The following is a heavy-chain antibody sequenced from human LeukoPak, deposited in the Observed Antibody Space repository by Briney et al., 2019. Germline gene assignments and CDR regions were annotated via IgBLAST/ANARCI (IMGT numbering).Heavy chain of an antibody. D-gene: IGHD6-13*01. J-gene: IGHJ4*02. CDR1: GGSISSGGYY. V-gene: IGHV4-31*03. CDR2: IYYSGST. CDR3: ARDSVGQQPSLFDY. Sequence: SQTLSLTCTVSGGSISSGGYYWSWIRQHPGKGLEWIGYIYYSGSTYYNPSLKSRVTISVDTSKNQFSLKLSSVTAADTAVYYCARDSVGQQPSLFDYWGQGTLVTVSS.